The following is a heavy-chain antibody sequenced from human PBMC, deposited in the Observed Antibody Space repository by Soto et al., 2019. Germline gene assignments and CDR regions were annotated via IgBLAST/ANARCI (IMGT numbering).Heavy chain of an antibody. CDR1: GFTFSSYG. D-gene: IGHD3-22*01. Sequence: GGSLRLSCAASGFTFSSYGMHWVRQAPGKGREWVAVIWYDGSNKYYTDSVKGRFTISRDNSKNTLYLQMNSLRAEDTAVYYCARGTMMEVNGPDAFDIWGQGT. J-gene: IGHJ3*02. V-gene: IGHV3-33*01. CDR3: ARGTMMEVNGPDAFDI. CDR2: IWYDGSNK.